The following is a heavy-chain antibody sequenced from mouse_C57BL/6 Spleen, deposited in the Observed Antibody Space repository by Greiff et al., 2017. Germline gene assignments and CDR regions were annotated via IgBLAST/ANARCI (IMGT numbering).Heavy chain of an antibody. J-gene: IGHJ3*01. CDR3: AREGSITTVVAPFAY. V-gene: IGHV1-82*01. CDR1: GYAFSSSW. CDR2: IYPGDGDT. Sequence: QVHVKQSGPELVKPGASVKISCKASGYAFSSSWMNWVKQRPGKGLEWIGRIYPGDGDTNYNGKFKGKATLTADKSSSTAYMQLSSLTSEDSAVYFCAREGSITTVVAPFAYWGQGTLVTVSA. D-gene: IGHD1-1*01.